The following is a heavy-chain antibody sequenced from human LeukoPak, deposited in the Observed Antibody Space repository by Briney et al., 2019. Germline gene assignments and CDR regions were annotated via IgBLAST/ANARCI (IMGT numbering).Heavy chain of an antibody. CDR3: AKEDWLQPFH. CDR1: GFSFSNPW. V-gene: IGHV3-7*01. CDR2: INPDGSRG. D-gene: IGHD3-9*01. Sequence: GGSLRLSCAASGFSFSNPWMNWVRQAPGQGLEWVANINPDGSRGCYVDSVRGRFTISRDNAKNSLFLQMDSLRAEDAAVYYCAKEDWLQPFHWGQGTLVTVSS. J-gene: IGHJ4*02.